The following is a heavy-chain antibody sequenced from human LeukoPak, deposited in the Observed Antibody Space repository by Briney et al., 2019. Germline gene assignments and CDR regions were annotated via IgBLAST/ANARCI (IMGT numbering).Heavy chain of an antibody. CDR1: GFTFHAYS. Sequence: GGSLRLSCAASGFTFHAYSIAWVRQTPGKGLEWVSLINWNGDTTFYADSVKGRFTISRDNSKNSLFLQMNSLTPEDTALYYCAEEILSGGTAFDYWGQGTLVTVSS. J-gene: IGHJ4*02. CDR2: INWNGDTT. CDR3: AEEILSGGTAFDY. V-gene: IGHV3-43*01. D-gene: IGHD2-15*01.